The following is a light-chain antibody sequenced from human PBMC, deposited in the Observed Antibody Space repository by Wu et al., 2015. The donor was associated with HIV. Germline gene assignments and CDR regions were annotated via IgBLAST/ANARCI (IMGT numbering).Light chain of an antibody. CDR2: TAS. V-gene: IGKV3-15*01. J-gene: IGKJ1*01. Sequence: EIVMTQSPDTLSVSPGGRATLSCRASQSVGTNLAWYQYKPDQPPTLLIHTASTRAPNIPGRFSGSGTGTEFTLTISSLQPEDFAVYYCQQYDNWPPWTFGQGTKVEIK. CDR1: QSVGTN. CDR3: QQYDNWPPWT.